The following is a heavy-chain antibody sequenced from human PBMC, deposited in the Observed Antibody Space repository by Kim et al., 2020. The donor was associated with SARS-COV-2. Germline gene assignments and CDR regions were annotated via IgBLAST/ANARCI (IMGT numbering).Heavy chain of an antibody. CDR2: IYYSGST. CDR3: ARESPIGGIITTPYYYYGMDV. CDR1: GGSISSYY. D-gene: IGHD3-22*01. V-gene: IGHV4-59*13. Sequence: SETLSLTCTVSGGSISSYYWSWIRQPPGKGLEWIGYIYYSGSTNYNPSLKSRVTISVDTSKNQFSLKLSSVTAADTAVYYCARESPIGGIITTPYYYYGMDVWGQGTTVTVSS. J-gene: IGHJ6*02.